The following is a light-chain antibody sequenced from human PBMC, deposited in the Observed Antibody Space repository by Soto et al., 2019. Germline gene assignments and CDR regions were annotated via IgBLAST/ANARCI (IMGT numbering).Light chain of an antibody. CDR2: EVS. CDR3: SSYTSSSTWV. Sequence: QSALTQPTSVSGSTGESITISCTGTSSDVGGYNYVSWYQQHPGKAPKLMIYEVSNRPSGVSNRFSCSKSGNTASLTISGLQADDESDYYCSSYTSSSTWVFGGGTKVTV. J-gene: IGLJ3*02. V-gene: IGLV2-14*01. CDR1: SSDVGGYNY.